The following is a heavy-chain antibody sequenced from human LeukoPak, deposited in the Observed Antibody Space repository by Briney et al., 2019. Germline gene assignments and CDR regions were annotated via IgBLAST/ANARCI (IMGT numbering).Heavy chain of an antibody. J-gene: IGHJ4*02. CDR1: GGSISSSSYY. Sequence: SETLSLTCTVSGGSISSSSYYWGWIRQPPGKGLEWIGSIYYSGSTYYNPSLKSRVTISVDTSKNQFSLKLSSVTAADTAVYYCARRSGGWYYFDYWGQGTLVTVSS. D-gene: IGHD6-19*01. V-gene: IGHV4-39*07. CDR2: IYYSGST. CDR3: ARRSGGWYYFDY.